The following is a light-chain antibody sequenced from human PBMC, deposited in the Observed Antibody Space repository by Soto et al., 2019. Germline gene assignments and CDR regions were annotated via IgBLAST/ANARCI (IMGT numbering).Light chain of an antibody. CDR3: QQRSNWPPTWT. CDR2: DAS. CDR1: QSVSSY. Sequence: ESVLTQSPGTLSLSPGERATLSCRASQSVSSYLAWYQQKPGQAPRLLIYDASNRATGIPARFSGSGSGTDLTLTISSLEPEDFAVYYCQQRSNWPPTWTFGQGTKVDIK. V-gene: IGKV3-11*01. J-gene: IGKJ1*01.